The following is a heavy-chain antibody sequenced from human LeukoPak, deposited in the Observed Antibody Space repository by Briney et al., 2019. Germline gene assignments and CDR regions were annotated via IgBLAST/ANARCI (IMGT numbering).Heavy chain of an antibody. D-gene: IGHD6-19*01. J-gene: IGHJ4*02. V-gene: IGHV3-21*01. CDR1: GFTFSSYS. CDR3: ARAVAGTWNDY. Sequence: GGPLRLSCAASGFTFSSYSMNWVRQAPGKGLEWVSSISSSSSYIYYADSVKGRFTISRDNAKNSLYLQMNSLRAEDTAVYYCARAVAGTWNDYWGQGTLVTVSS. CDR2: ISSSSSYI.